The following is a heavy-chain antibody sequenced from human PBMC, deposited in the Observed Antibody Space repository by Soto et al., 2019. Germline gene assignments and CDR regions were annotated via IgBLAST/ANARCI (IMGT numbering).Heavy chain of an antibody. J-gene: IGHJ4*02. CDR1: GGSISSGDYY. CDR2: IYYSGST. CDR3: ARVGYSGYDLDPYYFDY. V-gene: IGHV4-30-4*01. D-gene: IGHD5-12*01. Sequence: PSETLSLTCTVSGGSISSGDYYWSWIRQPPGKGLEWIGYIYYSGSTYYNPSLKSRVTISVDTSKKQFSLKLSSVTASDTAVYYCARVGYSGYDLDPYYFDYWGQGTLVTVSS.